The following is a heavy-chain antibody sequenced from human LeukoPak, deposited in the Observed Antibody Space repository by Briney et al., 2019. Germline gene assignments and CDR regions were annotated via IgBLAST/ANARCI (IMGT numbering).Heavy chain of an antibody. Sequence: GGSLRLSCAASGFTFSSYAMSWVRQAPGKGLGWVAVSGRDSNTYYADSVKGRFTISRDNSKNTLYLQMNSLRAEDTAVYYCASPPTSLYDFWSGYYQLDYWGQGTLVTVSS. CDR3: ASPPTSLYDFWSGYYQLDY. CDR1: GFTFSSYA. J-gene: IGHJ4*02. CDR2: SGRDSNT. D-gene: IGHD3-3*01. V-gene: IGHV3-23*01.